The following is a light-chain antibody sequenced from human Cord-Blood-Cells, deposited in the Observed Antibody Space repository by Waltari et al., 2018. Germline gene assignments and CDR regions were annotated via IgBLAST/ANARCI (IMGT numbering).Light chain of an antibody. CDR3: QQSYSTPRT. J-gene: IGKJ1*01. CDR2: AAS. CDR1: QSISSY. V-gene: IGKV1-39*01. Sequence: DLPMTQSPTPPPAHVGDRVTITCRASQSISSYLNWYQPKPGKAPKLLIYAASSLQSGVPSRFSGSGSGTDFTLTISSPQPEDFATYYCQQSYSTPRTFGQGTKVEIK.